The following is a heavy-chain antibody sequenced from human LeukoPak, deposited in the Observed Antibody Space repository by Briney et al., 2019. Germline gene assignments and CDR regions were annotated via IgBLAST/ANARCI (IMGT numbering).Heavy chain of an antibody. V-gene: IGHV3-48*01. J-gene: IGHJ4*02. CDR2: ITSSSGRA. D-gene: IGHD2/OR15-2a*01. Sequence: GGSLRLSCAASGFTFSTYSMNWVRQAPGKGRDWVSYITSSSGRAVYADSLKGRFTISRDNAKNSLYLQMNSLTADDTAIYYCATSRDFHFDYWGQGTLVIVSS. CDR1: GFTFSTYS. CDR3: ATSRDFHFDY.